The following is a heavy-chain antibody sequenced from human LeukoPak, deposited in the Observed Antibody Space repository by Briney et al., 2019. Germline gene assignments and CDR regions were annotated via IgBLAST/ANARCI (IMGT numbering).Heavy chain of an antibody. J-gene: IGHJ3*02. CDR1: GFTFSSYA. CDR2: ISGSGGST. D-gene: IGHD3-22*01. V-gene: IGHV3-23*01. Sequence: PGGSLRLSCAASGFTFSSYAMSWVRQAPAKGLEWVSAISGSGGSTYYADSVKGRFTISRDNSKNTLYLQMNSLRAEDTAVYYCAKGPLYYDNSPHAFGIWGQGTMVTVSS. CDR3: AKGPLYYDNSPHAFGI.